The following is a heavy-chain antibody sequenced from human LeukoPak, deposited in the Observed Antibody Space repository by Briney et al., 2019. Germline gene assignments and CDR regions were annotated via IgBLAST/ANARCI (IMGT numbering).Heavy chain of an antibody. D-gene: IGHD3-22*01. V-gene: IGHV4-39*07. CDR2: IYYSGST. CDR3: ARDLDYYDSSGYAADAFDI. Sequence: SETLSLTCTVSGGSISSSSYYWGWIRQPPGKGLEWIGSIYYSGSTYYNPSLKSRVTISVDTSKNQFSLKLSSVTAADTAVYYCARDLDYYDSSGYAADAFDIWGQGTVVTVSS. J-gene: IGHJ3*02. CDR1: GGSISSSSYY.